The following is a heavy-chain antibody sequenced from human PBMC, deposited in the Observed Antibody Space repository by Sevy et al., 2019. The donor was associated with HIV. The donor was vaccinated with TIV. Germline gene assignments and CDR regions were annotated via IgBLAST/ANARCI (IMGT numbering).Heavy chain of an antibody. CDR3: ARVGGLTDYGMDV. V-gene: IGHV4-61*01. CDR2: IYYSGST. D-gene: IGHD1-26*01. CDR1: GGSVSSSSYF. J-gene: IGHJ6*02. Sequence: SETLSLTCTLSGGSVSSSSYFWSWIRQPPGKGLESIGYIYYSGSTNYNPSLKGRVTISVDTSKNQFSLKLSSVTAADTAVYYCARVGGLTDYGMDVWGQGTTVTVSS.